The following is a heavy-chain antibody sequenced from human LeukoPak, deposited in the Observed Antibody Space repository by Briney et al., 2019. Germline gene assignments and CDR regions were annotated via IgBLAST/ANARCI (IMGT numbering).Heavy chain of an antibody. D-gene: IGHD6-19*01. CDR3: ARVRRAVAGMNPFDY. CDR1: GYTFTGYY. J-gene: IGHJ4*02. V-gene: IGHV1-2*02. Sequence: GASVKVSCKASGYTFTGYYMHWVRQAPGQGLEWMGWINPNSGGTNYAQKFQGRVTMTRDTSISTAYMELSRLGSDDTAVYYCARVRRAVAGMNPFDYWGQGTLVTVSS. CDR2: INPNSGGT.